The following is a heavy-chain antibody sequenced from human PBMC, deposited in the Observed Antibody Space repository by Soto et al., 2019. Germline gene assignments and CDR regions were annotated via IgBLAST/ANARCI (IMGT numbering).Heavy chain of an antibody. V-gene: IGHV1-2*02. CDR1: YTFTGYY. CDR3: ATLYGSGGDYYYGMDV. Sequence: YTFTGYYMHWVRQAPGQGLEWMGWINPNSGGTNYAQKFQGRVTMTRDTSISTAYMELSRLRSDDTAVYYCATLYGSGGDYYYGMDVWGQGTTVTVSS. CDR2: INPNSGGT. J-gene: IGHJ6*02. D-gene: IGHD3-10*01.